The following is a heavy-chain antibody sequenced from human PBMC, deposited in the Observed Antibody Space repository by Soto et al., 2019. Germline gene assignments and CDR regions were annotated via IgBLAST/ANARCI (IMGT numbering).Heavy chain of an antibody. CDR3: ARDQGRATADGPLGNGLDV. CDR1: GFSFSDYG. D-gene: IGHD6-13*01. V-gene: IGHV3-33*01. Sequence: GGSLRLSCAAPGFSFSDYGMHWVRQAPGKGLEWLTIIWFDASHEYYADSVKGRFTISRDNSNNTLYLQLNSLTADDTAVYFCARDQGRATADGPLGNGLDVWGQGTAVTVSS. CDR2: IWFDASHE. J-gene: IGHJ6*02.